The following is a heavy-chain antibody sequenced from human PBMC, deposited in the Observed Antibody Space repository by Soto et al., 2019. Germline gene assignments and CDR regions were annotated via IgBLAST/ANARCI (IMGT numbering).Heavy chain of an antibody. CDR3: ARDPYSSGWYPSGAEYFQH. CDR1: GYTFTRYG. CDR2: ISGKNGNT. J-gene: IGHJ1*01. D-gene: IGHD6-19*01. V-gene: IGHV1-18*01. Sequence: QVQLVQSGAEVKKPGASVKVSCKASGYTFTRYGISWVRQAPGQGLEWMGWISGKNGNTKNAQKLQDRVTMTTDASTSTAYMELRSLRSDDTAVYYCARDPYSSGWYPSGAEYFQHWGQGTLVTVSS.